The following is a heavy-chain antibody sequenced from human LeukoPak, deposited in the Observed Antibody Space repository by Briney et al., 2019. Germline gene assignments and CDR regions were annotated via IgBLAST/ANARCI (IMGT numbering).Heavy chain of an antibody. CDR2: IYHSGST. Sequence: SETLSLTCTVSGYSISSGYYWGWIRQPPGKGLEWIGSIYHSGSTYYNPSLKSRVTISVDTSKNQFSLKLSSVTAADTAVYYCARDMGDILTGYSYFDYWGQGTLVTVSS. CDR3: ARDMGDILTGYSYFDY. J-gene: IGHJ4*02. CDR1: GYSISSGYY. V-gene: IGHV4-38-2*02. D-gene: IGHD3-9*01.